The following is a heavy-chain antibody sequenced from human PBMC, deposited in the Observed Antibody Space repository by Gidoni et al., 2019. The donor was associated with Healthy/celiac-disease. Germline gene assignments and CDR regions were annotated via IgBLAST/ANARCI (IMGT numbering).Heavy chain of an antibody. D-gene: IGHD3-9*01. CDR1: GGSIRSSSYS. Sequence: QLQLQESGPGLVKPSETLSLTCTVSGGSIRSSSYSWGWIRQPPGKGLEWIGSIYYSGSTYYNPSLKSRVTISVDTSKNQFSLKLSSVTAADTAVYYCARERELLRYFDWQGKTNWFDPWGQGTLVTVSS. J-gene: IGHJ5*02. V-gene: IGHV4-39*07. CDR2: IYYSGST. CDR3: ARERELLRYFDWQGKTNWFDP.